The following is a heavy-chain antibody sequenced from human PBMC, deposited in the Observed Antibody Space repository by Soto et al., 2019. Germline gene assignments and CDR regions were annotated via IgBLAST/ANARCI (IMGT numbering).Heavy chain of an antibody. Sequence: ASVKVSCKASGYTFTSYGISWVRQAPGQGLEWMGWISAYNGNTNYAQKLQGRVTMTTDTSTSTAYMELRSLRSDDTAVYYCARDEPDYYDSSGYLLWGQGTLVTSPQ. J-gene: IGHJ1*01. D-gene: IGHD3-22*01. CDR2: ISAYNGNT. CDR3: ARDEPDYYDSSGYLL. V-gene: IGHV1-18*01. CDR1: GYTFTSYG.